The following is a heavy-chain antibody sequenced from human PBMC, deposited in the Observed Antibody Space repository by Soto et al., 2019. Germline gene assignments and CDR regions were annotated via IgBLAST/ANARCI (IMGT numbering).Heavy chain of an antibody. V-gene: IGHV3-7*01. CDR2: IKQEGSEK. Sequence: EVQLVESGGGLVQPAGSLRLSCAASGFTFSSYWMSWVRQAPGKGLEWVANIKQEGSEKYYVDSVKGRFTISRDNAKNSLYLQMNSLRTEDTAVYYCARVWGTANFDYWGQGTLVTVSS. J-gene: IGHJ4*02. CDR1: GFTFSSYW. CDR3: ARVWGTANFDY. D-gene: IGHD3-16*01.